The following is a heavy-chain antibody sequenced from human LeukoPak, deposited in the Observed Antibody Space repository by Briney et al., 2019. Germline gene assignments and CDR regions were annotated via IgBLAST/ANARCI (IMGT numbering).Heavy chain of an antibody. CDR1: GYTFTSYY. J-gene: IGHJ5*02. V-gene: IGHV1-46*01. Sequence: GASVKVSCKASGYTFTSYYMHWVRQAPGQGLEWMGIINPSGGGTSYAQKFQGRVTMTRDTSTSTVYMELSSLRSEDTAVYYCARSRAMVRGPIGGWFDPWGQGTLVTVSS. CDR2: INPSGGGT. CDR3: ARSRAMVRGPIGGWFDP. D-gene: IGHD3-10*01.